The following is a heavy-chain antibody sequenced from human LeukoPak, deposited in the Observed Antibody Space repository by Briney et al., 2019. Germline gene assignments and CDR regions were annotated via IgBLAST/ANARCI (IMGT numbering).Heavy chain of an antibody. CDR1: GGSISSSSYY. V-gene: IGHV4-39*07. CDR3: ARDPPLITTTGSRYFQH. Sequence: SETLSLTCTVSGGSISSSSYYWGWLRQPPGKGLEWIGSIYYSGSTYYNPSLKSRVTISVDTSKNQFSLKLSSVTAADTAVYYCARDPPLITTTGSRYFQHWGQGTLVTVSS. D-gene: IGHD1-1*01. CDR2: IYYSGST. J-gene: IGHJ1*01.